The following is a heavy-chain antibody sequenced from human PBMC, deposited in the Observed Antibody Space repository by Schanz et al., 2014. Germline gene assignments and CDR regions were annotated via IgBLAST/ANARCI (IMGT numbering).Heavy chain of an antibody. J-gene: IGHJ4*02. CDR2: MSGSGSTA. CDR3: AKDLAAVGVFDY. Sequence: EVQLLESGGGLVQPGGSLRLSCVASGFTFFGSFAMSWVRQAPGKGLEWVSGMSGSGSTADYADSVKGRFTISRDNSNNTVFLQMNSLRAEDTAVYYCAKDLAAVGVFDYWGQGSLVTVSP. V-gene: IGHV3-23*01. CDR1: GFTFFGSFA. D-gene: IGHD6-13*01.